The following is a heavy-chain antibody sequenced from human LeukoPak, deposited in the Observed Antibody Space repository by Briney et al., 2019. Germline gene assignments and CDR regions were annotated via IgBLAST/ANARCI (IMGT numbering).Heavy chain of an antibody. CDR2: IYHSGST. D-gene: IGHD2-15*01. V-gene: IGHV4-30-4*01. Sequence: SQTLSLTRNVSGDSITNGDYYWTWIRQSPGEGLEWLGYIYHSGSTLYLPSLESRLSLSVDTSKNQFSLTLTSVTAADSAVFYCARGVRGRKWYYFDSWGRGALVTVSS. CDR3: ARGVRGRKWYYFDS. J-gene: IGHJ4*02. CDR1: GDSITNGDYY.